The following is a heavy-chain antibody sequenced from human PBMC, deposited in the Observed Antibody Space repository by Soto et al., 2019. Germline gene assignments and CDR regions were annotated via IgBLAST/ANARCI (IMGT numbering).Heavy chain of an antibody. Sequence: EVQLLESGGGLVQPGGSLRLSCAASGFTFSDYAMSWVRQAPGKGLEWVSSISSSGDNTYYADSVKGRSTISRDNSKNTVHLQMNSLRADDTAVYHCAKKGCGVTRCYEIHWGQGTLVTVSS. V-gene: IGHV3-23*01. CDR1: GFTFSDYA. J-gene: IGHJ4*02. CDR2: ISSSGDNT. CDR3: AKKGCGVTRCYEIH. D-gene: IGHD2-2*01.